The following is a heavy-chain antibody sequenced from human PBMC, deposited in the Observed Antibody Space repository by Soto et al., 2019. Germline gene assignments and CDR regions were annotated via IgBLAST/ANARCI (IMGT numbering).Heavy chain of an antibody. Sequence: GESLKISCKGSGYYFSAYWIGWVRQMPGKGPEWRGIIYPVDYDTRYSPCFQGQVTISVDKSVNTAYLQWNSLKASDTAVYYCARPNGRQYGDAFDVWGQGTMVTVSS. J-gene: IGHJ3*01. CDR3: ARPNGRQYGDAFDV. D-gene: IGHD4-17*01. CDR1: GYYFSAYW. CDR2: IYPVDYDT. V-gene: IGHV5-51*01.